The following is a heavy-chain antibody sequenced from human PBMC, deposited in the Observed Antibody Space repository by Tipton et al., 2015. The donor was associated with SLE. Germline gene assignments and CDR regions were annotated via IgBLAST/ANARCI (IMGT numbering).Heavy chain of an antibody. CDR3: ARRDTGYSSSFDY. D-gene: IGHD6-13*01. CDR2: INPDGSDT. CDR1: GFTFSTYW. Sequence: SLRLSCAASGFTFSTYWMYWVRQAPGKGLVWISRINPDGSDTEYADSVKGRLTISRDNAKNTLYLQMNSLRAEDTAVYFCARRDTGYSSSFDYWGRGTLVTVSS. V-gene: IGHV3-74*01. J-gene: IGHJ4*02.